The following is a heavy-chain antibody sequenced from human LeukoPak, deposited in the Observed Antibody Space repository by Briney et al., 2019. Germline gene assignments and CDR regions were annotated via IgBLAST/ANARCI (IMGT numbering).Heavy chain of an antibody. CDR1: GGSISSGGYY. D-gene: IGHD3-22*01. Sequence: PSQTLSLTCTVSGGSISSGGYYWSWIRQPPGKGLEWIGEIYHSGSTNYNPSLKSRVTISVDKSKNQFSLKLSSVTAADTAVYYCASGHYDSSDAYFDYWGQGTLVTVSS. J-gene: IGHJ4*02. CDR3: ASGHYDSSDAYFDY. CDR2: IYHSGST. V-gene: IGHV4-30-2*01.